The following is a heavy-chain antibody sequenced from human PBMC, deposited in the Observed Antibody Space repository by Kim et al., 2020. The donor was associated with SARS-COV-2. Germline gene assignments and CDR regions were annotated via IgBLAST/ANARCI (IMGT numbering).Heavy chain of an antibody. V-gene: IGHV3-7*03. CDR3: ARDATRGCDNDC. CDR2: INEDGHDK. J-gene: IGHJ4*02. D-gene: IGHD2-21*02. Sequence: GGSLRLSCAASGFTFSRFWMSWVRQAPGKGLEWVANINEDGHDKYYVDAVKGRFTISRDNAKNSLYLQMNSLRAEDTAVYYCARDATRGCDNDCWGQGTL. CDR1: GFTFSRFW.